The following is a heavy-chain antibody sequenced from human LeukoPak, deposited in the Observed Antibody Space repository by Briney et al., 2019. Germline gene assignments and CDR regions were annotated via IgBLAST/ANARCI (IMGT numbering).Heavy chain of an antibody. V-gene: IGHV4-39*01. D-gene: IGHD4-17*01. CDR1: GGSIRSSYYY. Sequence: PSETLSLTCTVSGGSIRSSYYYWGWIRQPPGKGLEWIGSIYDSGSTYYNPSLKSRVTISVDTSKNQFSLKLNSVAAADTAVYYCARGGGLRFRVIDYWGQGTLVTVSS. CDR3: ARGGGLRFRVIDY. J-gene: IGHJ4*02. CDR2: IYDSGST.